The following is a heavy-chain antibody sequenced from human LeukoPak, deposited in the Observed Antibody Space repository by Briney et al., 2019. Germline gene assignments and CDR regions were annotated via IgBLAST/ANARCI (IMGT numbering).Heavy chain of an antibody. J-gene: IGHJ4*02. CDR2: ISYDGSDK. D-gene: IGHD3-9*01. CDR3: ARAGPIDDILTGYFRY. CDR1: GFTFSSYA. V-gene: IGHV3-30-3*01. Sequence: GGSLRLSCAASGFTFSSYAMHWVRQAPGKGLEWVAVISYDGSDKYYADSVKGRFTISRDNSKNTLYLQMNSLRAEDTAVYYCARAGPIDDILTGYFRYWGQGTLVTVSS.